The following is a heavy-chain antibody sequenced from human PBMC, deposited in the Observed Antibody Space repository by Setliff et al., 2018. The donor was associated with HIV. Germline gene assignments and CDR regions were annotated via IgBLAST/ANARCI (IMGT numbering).Heavy chain of an antibody. D-gene: IGHD6-19*01. V-gene: IGHV3-74*03. Sequence: PGGSLRLSCAASGFTFSPYWMHWVRQAPGKGLVWVSRINSDGTSTTYADSVKGRFTISRDNSKNTLYLQMNSLRAEDTAVYYCAKDRYSSGWYWFDPWGQGTLVTVS. CDR2: INSDGTST. CDR1: GFTFSPYW. CDR3: AKDRYSSGWYWFDP. J-gene: IGHJ5*02.